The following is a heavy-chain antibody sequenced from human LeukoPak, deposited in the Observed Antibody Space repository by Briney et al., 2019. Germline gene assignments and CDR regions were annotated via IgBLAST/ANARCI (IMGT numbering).Heavy chain of an antibody. CDR2: ISSTGGYL. CDR3: ARRLLTGYYEF. CDR1: GFDFSDYG. V-gene: IGHV3-21*01. Sequence: GGSLRLSCVGSGFDFSDYGMNWVRQAPGKGLEFVSSISSTGGYLYHAESVKGRFTMSRDNAENSVYLQMNSLSVEDTAVYYCARRLLTGYYEFWGQGTLVTVSS. D-gene: IGHD3-9*01. J-gene: IGHJ4*02.